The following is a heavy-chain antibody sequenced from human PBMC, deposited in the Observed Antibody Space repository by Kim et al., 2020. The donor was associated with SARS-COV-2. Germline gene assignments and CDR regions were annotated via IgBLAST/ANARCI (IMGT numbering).Heavy chain of an antibody. CDR2: IKSKTDGGTT. Sequence: GGSLRLSCAASGFTFSNAWMSWVRQAPGKGLEWVGRIKSKTDGGTTDYAAPVKGRFTISRDDSKNTLYLQMNSLKTEDTAVYYCTTDQDDYGANWFDPWGQGTLVTVSS. J-gene: IGHJ5*02. V-gene: IGHV3-15*01. CDR3: TTDQDDYGANWFDP. CDR1: GFTFSNAW. D-gene: IGHD4-17*01.